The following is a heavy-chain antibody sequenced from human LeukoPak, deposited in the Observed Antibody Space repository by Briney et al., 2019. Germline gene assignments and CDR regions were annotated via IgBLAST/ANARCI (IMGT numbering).Heavy chain of an antibody. V-gene: IGHV4-34*01. CDR3: AVTYYDFWSAYSRYGMDV. J-gene: IGHJ6*02. CDR2: INHSGST. CDR1: GGSFSGYY. Sequence: SETLSLTCAVYGGSFSGYYWSWIRQPPGKGLEWIGEINHSGSTSYNPSLKSRVTISVDTSKNQFSLKLSSVTAADTAVYYCAVTYYDFWSAYSRYGMDVWGQGTTVTVSS. D-gene: IGHD3-3*01.